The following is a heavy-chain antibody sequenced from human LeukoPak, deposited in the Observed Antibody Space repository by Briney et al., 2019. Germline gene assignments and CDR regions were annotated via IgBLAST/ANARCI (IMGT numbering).Heavy chain of an antibody. J-gene: IGHJ6*02. CDR2: IYTSGST. Sequence: SETLSLTCTVSGGSISSYYWSWIRQPAGKGLEWIGRIYTSGSTNYNPSLKSRVTMSVDTSKNQFSLKLSSVTAADTAVYYCASLHYPGIAVAGTRYYYGMDVWGQGTTVTVSS. CDR3: ASLHYPGIAVAGTRYYYGMDV. CDR1: GGSISSYY. V-gene: IGHV4-4*07. D-gene: IGHD6-19*01.